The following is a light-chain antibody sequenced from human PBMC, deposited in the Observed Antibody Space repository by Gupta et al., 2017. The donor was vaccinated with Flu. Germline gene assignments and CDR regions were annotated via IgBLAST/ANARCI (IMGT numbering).Light chain of an antibody. CDR1: QGISNY. CDR2: AAS. CDR3: QKYNSALSWT. V-gene: IGKV1-27*01. Sequence: DMQMTQSPSSLSASVGDRVTITCRASQGISNYLVWYQQKPGKVPNLLIYAASTWQSGVPSRFSGSGSGKDVTLTISSRQQEDVATYYCQKYNSALSWTFGQGTKVEIK. J-gene: IGKJ1*01.